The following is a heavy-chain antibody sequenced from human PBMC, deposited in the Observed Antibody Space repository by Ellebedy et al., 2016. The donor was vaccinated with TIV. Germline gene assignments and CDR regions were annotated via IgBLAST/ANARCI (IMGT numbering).Heavy chain of an antibody. J-gene: IGHJ3*02. Sequence: GESLKISXAASEFTFSNYWMTWVRQAPGKGLEWVANIKQDGSEIYYVDSVMGRFTISRDNSKNTLYLQMSSLRAEDTAVYYCVKGKGYCSGGSCTATGAFDIWGQGTMVTVSS. CDR2: IKQDGSEI. CDR3: VKGKGYCSGGSCTATGAFDI. V-gene: IGHV3-7*01. D-gene: IGHD2-15*01. CDR1: EFTFSNYW.